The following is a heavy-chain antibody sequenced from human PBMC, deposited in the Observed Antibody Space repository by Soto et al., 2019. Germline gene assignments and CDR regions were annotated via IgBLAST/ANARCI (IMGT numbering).Heavy chain of an antibody. CDR1: GFTFSSYA. V-gene: IGHV3-23*01. J-gene: IGHJ4*01. CDR3: ARSPRVGQQLTPDY. CDR2: ISGSGGST. D-gene: IGHD6-13*01. Sequence: PGGSLRLSCAASGFTFSSYAMSWVRQAPGKGLEWVSAISGSGGSTYYADSVKGRFTISRDNSKNTLYLQMNSLRAEDTAVYYCARSPRVGQQLTPDYWGHGILVTVSS.